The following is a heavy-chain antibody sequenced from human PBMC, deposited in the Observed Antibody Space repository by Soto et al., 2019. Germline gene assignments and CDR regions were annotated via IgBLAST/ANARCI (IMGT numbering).Heavy chain of an antibody. CDR1: GFTVSSNY. V-gene: IGHV3-53*01. CDR2: IYSGGST. J-gene: IGHJ4*02. Sequence: LRLSCAASGFTVSSNYMSWVRQAPGKGLEWVSVIYSGGSTYYADSVKGRFTISRDNSKNTLYLQMNSPRAEDTAVYYCASSYYDSSGYYYFDYWGQGTLVTVSS. D-gene: IGHD3-22*01. CDR3: ASSYYDSSGYYYFDY.